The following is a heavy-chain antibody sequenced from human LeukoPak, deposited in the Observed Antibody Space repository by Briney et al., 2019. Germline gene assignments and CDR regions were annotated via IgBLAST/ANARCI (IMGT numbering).Heavy chain of an antibody. D-gene: IGHD4-17*01. CDR2: ISHDGSNK. Sequence: PRGSLRLSCAASGFIFSSYGMHWVRQAPGKGLEWVAVISHDGSNKYYADSVKGRFTISRDNFKNTLYLQMNSLRAEDTALYHCAKDPNGDYIGAFDMWGQGTMVTVSS. CDR3: AKDPNGDYIGAFDM. CDR1: GFIFSSYG. J-gene: IGHJ3*02. V-gene: IGHV3-30*18.